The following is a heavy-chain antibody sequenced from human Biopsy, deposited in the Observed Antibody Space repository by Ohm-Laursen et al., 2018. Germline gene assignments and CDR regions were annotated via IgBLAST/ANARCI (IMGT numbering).Heavy chain of an antibody. CDR3: ARLQGMQLQKNYFDY. V-gene: IGHV3-11*01. Sequence: GSLRLSCAASGFSFNDYYMSWIRQAPGKRLEWVSYISNSGGTIFYADSVKGRFTVSRDNAKNSLYLHMSSLRADDTAVYYCARLQGMQLQKNYFDYWGLGTPVTVSP. D-gene: IGHD2-15*01. CDR2: ISNSGGTI. J-gene: IGHJ4*02. CDR1: GFSFNDYY.